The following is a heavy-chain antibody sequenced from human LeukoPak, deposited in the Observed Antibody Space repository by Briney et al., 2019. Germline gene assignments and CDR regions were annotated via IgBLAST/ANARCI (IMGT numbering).Heavy chain of an antibody. CDR1: GFTFGDYA. CDR2: IRSKAYGGTT. J-gene: IGHJ4*02. CDR3: TRGTHDYGDSLGGYFDY. D-gene: IGHD4-17*01. Sequence: GGSLRLSCTVSGFTFGDYAMSWVRQAPGKGLEWVGFIRSKAYGGTTQYAASVKGRFSISRDDSKSIAYLQMNSLKTEDTAVYYCTRGTHDYGDSLGGYFDYWGQGTLVTVSS. V-gene: IGHV3-49*04.